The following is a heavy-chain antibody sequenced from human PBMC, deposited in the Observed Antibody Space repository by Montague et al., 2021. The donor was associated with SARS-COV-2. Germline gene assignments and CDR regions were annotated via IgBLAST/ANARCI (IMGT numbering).Heavy chain of an antibody. CDR2: ISSSSSYI. J-gene: IGHJ4*02. Sequence: SLRLSCAASGFTFSSYSMNWVRQAPGKGLEWVSSISSSSSYIYYADSVKGRFTISRDNAKNSLYLQMSSLRAEDTAVYYCARVWNYYDSSGYYLSYFDYWGQGTLVTVSS. CDR1: GFTFSSYS. CDR3: ARVWNYYDSSGYYLSYFDY. D-gene: IGHD3-22*01. V-gene: IGHV3-21*01.